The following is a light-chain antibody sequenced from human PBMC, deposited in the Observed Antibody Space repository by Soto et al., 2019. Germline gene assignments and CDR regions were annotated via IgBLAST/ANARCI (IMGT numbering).Light chain of an antibody. CDR1: QSVSSN. V-gene: IGKV3-15*01. J-gene: IGKJ1*01. Sequence: EIVMTQSPATLSVSPGERATLSCRASQSVSSNLAWYQQKPGQAPRLLIYGASTRATGIPGRFSGSGSGTEFTLTISSLQSEDFAVYYGQQYNNWPWTFGQGTKVEI. CDR3: QQYNNWPWT. CDR2: GAS.